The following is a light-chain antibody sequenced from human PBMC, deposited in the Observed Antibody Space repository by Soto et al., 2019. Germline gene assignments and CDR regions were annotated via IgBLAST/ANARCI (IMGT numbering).Light chain of an antibody. CDR1: SSNIGSGYD. Sequence: QSVLTQPPSVSGAPGQRGTISCTGSSSNIGSGYDVHWYQQHPGTAPKLLIYGNSNPPSGVPDRLSGSKSGTSASLAITGLQAEDEADYYCQSYASSLSGSVFGGGTKLTVL. V-gene: IGLV1-40*01. CDR2: GNS. J-gene: IGLJ3*02. CDR3: QSYASSLSGSV.